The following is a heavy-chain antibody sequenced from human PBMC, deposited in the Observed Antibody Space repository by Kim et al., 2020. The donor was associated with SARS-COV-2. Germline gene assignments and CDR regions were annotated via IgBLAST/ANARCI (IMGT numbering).Heavy chain of an antibody. V-gene: IGHV3-11*05. CDR3: AREAGGSTGVYYGMDV. Sequence: DSVKGRFTISRDNAKNSLYLQMNSLRAEDTAVYYCAREAGGSTGVYYGMDVWGQGTTVTVSS. D-gene: IGHD1-26*01. J-gene: IGHJ6*02.